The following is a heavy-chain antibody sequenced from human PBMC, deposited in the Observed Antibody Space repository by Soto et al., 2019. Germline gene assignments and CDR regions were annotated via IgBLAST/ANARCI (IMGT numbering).Heavy chain of an antibody. CDR3: ARHSNQLLGFDY. Sequence: EVQLVQSGAEVKKPGESLRISCKGSGYSFTSYWISWLRQMPGKGLEWMGRIDPSDSYTNYSPSFQGNVTISADKSIRTAYLQWSSLKASDTAMYYCARHSNQLLGFDYWGQGTLVSVSS. CDR1: GYSFTSYW. CDR2: IDPSDSYT. D-gene: IGHD2-2*01. J-gene: IGHJ4*02. V-gene: IGHV5-10-1*01.